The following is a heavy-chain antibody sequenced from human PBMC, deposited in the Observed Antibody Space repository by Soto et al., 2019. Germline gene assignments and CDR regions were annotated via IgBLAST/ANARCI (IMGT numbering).Heavy chain of an antibody. CDR3: ARRYGSCFDY. CDR2: IYYSGST. CDR1: GGSISSYY. J-gene: IGHJ4*02. V-gene: IGHV4-59*08. Sequence: SETLSLTCTVSGGSISSYYWSWIRQPPGKGLEWIGYIYYSGSTNYNPSLKSRVAISVDTSKNQFSLKLSSVTAADTAMYYCARRYGSCFDYWGQGTLVTVSS. D-gene: IGHD6-6*01.